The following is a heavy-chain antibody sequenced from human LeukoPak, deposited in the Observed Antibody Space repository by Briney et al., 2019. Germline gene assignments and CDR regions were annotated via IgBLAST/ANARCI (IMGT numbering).Heavy chain of an antibody. CDR1: VNSFTTNC. Sequence: ESLKFSWRGSVNSFTTNCIGCVREMPRKGLEWGWVIYPVESDARYSPSLRGQVTISADKSISPAYLQWSSLKASDTALYFCATRRDAYHIDYWGQGTLITVSS. V-gene: IGHV5-51*01. CDR3: ATRRDAYHIDY. J-gene: IGHJ4*02. CDR2: IYPVESDA. D-gene: IGHD5-24*01.